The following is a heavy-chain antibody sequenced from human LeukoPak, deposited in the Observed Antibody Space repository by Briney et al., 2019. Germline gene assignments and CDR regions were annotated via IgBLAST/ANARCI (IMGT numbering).Heavy chain of an antibody. V-gene: IGHV1-69*05. CDR2: IIPIFGTA. D-gene: IGHD6-6*01. Sequence: GASVSVSCKASGGTFSSYAISWVRQAPGQGLEWMGGIIPIFGTANYAQEFQGRVTITTDESTSTAYMELSSLRSEDTAVYYCARGVEGKQLEYAFDIWGQGTMVTVSS. CDR3: ARGVEGKQLEYAFDI. CDR1: GGTFSSYA. J-gene: IGHJ3*02.